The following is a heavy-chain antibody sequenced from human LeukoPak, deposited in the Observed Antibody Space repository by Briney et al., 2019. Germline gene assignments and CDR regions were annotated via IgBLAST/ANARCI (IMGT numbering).Heavy chain of an antibody. CDR1: GGTFSSYA. Sequence: SVKVSCKASGGTFSSYAISWVRQAPGRGRDWMGRIIPIFGIPTYEQKFQGRFTITADKSTSTAYMELSRLRSEETAVYDCAGEWARGIVVVKGSVFDYWGQGTLDTVSS. V-gene: IGHV1-69*04. J-gene: IGHJ4*02. CDR3: AGEWARGIVVVKGSVFDY. D-gene: IGHD3-22*01. CDR2: IIPIFGIP.